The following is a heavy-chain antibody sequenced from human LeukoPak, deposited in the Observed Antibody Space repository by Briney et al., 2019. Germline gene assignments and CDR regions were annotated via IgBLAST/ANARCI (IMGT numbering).Heavy chain of an antibody. CDR1: GGSISSYY. Sequence: SETLSLTCTVSGGSISSYYWSWIRQPPGKGLEWIGYIYYSGSTNYNPSLKSRVTISVDTSKNQFSLKLSSVTAADTAVYYCARGGPVAARTFDYWGQGTLVTVSS. J-gene: IGHJ4*02. D-gene: IGHD6-6*01. CDR2: IYYSGST. CDR3: ARGGPVAARTFDY. V-gene: IGHV4-59*01.